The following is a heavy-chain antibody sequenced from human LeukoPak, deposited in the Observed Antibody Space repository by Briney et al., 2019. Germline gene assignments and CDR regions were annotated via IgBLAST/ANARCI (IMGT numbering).Heavy chain of an antibody. CDR1: GGSISSGGYY. CDR2: IYYSGST. D-gene: IGHD2-2*01. J-gene: IGHJ6*03. Sequence: SETLSLTCTVSGGSISSGGYYWSWIRQHPGKGREWIGYIYYSGSTYYNPSLKSRVTISVDTSKNQFSLKLSSVTAADTAVYYCARSYCSSTSCSPYYYYYMDVWGKGTTVTVSS. CDR3: ARSYCSSTSCSPYYYYYMDV. V-gene: IGHV4-31*03.